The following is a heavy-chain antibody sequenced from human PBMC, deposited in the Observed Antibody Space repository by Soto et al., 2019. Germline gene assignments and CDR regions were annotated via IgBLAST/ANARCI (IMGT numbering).Heavy chain of an antibody. D-gene: IGHD6-19*01. Sequence: GGSLRLSCAASGFTFSSYWMSWVRQAPGKGLEWVANIKQDGSEKYYVDSVKGRLTISRDNAKNSLYLQMNSLRAEDTAVYYCARDLYSSGWFPYDYWGQGTLVTVSS. CDR1: GFTFSSYW. J-gene: IGHJ4*02. CDR2: IKQDGSEK. V-gene: IGHV3-7*05. CDR3: ARDLYSSGWFPYDY.